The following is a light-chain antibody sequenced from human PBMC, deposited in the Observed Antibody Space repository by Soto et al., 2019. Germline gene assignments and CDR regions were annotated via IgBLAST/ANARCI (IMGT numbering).Light chain of an antibody. CDR3: SFSTV. J-gene: IGLJ2*01. V-gene: IGLV2-14*01. CDR2: DVS. CDR1: SSDVGGYNY. Sequence: QSALTQPASVSGSPGQSITISCTGTSSDVGGYNYVSWYQQHPGKAPKLMIYDVSNRPSGVSNRFSGSKSGNTASLTISGLQAEDEADYYCSFSTVFGGGTKVIVL.